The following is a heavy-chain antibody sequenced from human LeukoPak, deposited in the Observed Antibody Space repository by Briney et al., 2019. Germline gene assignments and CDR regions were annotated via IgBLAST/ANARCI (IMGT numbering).Heavy chain of an antibody. CDR1: GFTFSSYS. CDR2: SSSSSSYI. CDR3: ASLYCSSTSCLL. D-gene: IGHD2-2*01. J-gene: IGHJ4*02. Sequence: PGGSLRLSCAASGFTFSSYSMNWVRQAPGKGLEWVSSSSSSSSYIYYADSVKGRFTISRDNAKNSLYLQMNSLRAEDTAVYYCASLYCSSTSCLLWGQGTLVTVSS. V-gene: IGHV3-21*01.